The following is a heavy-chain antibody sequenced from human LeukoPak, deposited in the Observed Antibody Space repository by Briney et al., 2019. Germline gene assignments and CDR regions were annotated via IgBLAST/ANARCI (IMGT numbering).Heavy chain of an antibody. CDR1: GFTFSSYG. CDR3: AKELVVRDYGSGSYIRWFDP. Sequence: PGRSLRLSWAASGFTFSSYGMHWVRQAPGKGLEWVAVISYDGSNKYYADSVKGRFTISRDNSKNTLYLQMNSLRAEDTAVYYCAKELVVRDYGSGSYIRWFDPWGQGTLVTVSS. J-gene: IGHJ5*02. V-gene: IGHV3-30*18. D-gene: IGHD3-10*01. CDR2: ISYDGSNK.